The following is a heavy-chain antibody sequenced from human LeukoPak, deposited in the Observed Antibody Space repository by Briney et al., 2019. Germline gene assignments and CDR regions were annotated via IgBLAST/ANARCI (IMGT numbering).Heavy chain of an antibody. CDR3: ARVSRRAAGTQGRGNDY. V-gene: IGHV1-2*02. Sequence: ASVKVSCMASGYTFTGYYMHWVRQAPGQGLEWMGWINPNSGGTNYAQKFQGRVTMTRDTSISTAYMELSRLRSDDTAVYYCARVSRRAAGTQGRGNDYWGQGTLVTVSS. D-gene: IGHD6-13*01. J-gene: IGHJ4*02. CDR1: GYTFTGYY. CDR2: INPNSGGT.